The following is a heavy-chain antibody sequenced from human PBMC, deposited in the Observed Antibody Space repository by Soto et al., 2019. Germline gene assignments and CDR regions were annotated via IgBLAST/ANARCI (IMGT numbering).Heavy chain of an antibody. CDR1: GFTFSSYA. J-gene: IGHJ6*02. V-gene: IGHV3-23*01. CDR2: ISGSGGST. CDR3: AKAPHRKYYYYGMDV. Sequence: PGGSLRLSCAASGFTFSSYAMSWVRQAPGKGLEWVSGISGSGGSTHYADSVKGRFTISGDNPKNTLYLQMNSLRAEDTAVYYCAKAPHRKYYYYGMDVWGQGTTVTV. D-gene: IGHD3-16*02.